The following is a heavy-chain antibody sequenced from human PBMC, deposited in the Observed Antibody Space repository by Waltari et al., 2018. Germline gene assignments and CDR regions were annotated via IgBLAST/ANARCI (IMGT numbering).Heavy chain of an antibody. D-gene: IGHD6-6*01. J-gene: IGHJ3*01. CDR2: IYSDGST. V-gene: IGHV4-4*09. Sequence: QVQLQESGPGLVKPSETLSLTCTVPGGSRRASYWNWIRQTPGKGLEWIGNIYSDGSTDYNPSLQSRITISIDTSKKEFSLKLSSVTAADTATYYCARMIEYRNSWDAFDVWGQGTMVTVSS. CDR3: ARMIEYRNSWDAFDV. CDR1: GGSRRASY.